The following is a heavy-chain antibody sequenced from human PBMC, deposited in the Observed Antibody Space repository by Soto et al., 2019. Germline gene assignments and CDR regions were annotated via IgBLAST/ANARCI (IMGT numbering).Heavy chain of an antibody. Sequence: SETLSLTCTVSGGSISSYYWSWIRQPPGKGLEWIGYIYYSGSTNYNPSLKSRVTISVDTSKNQFSLKLSSVTAADTAVYYCARPLSYCSGRSCDAFDIWGQGTMVTVSS. J-gene: IGHJ3*02. CDR1: GGSISSYY. CDR2: IYYSGST. CDR3: ARPLSYCSGRSCDAFDI. D-gene: IGHD2-15*01. V-gene: IGHV4-59*08.